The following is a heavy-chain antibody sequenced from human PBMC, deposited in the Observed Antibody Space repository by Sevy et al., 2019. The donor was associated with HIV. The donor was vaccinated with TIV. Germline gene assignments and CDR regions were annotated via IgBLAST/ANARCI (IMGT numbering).Heavy chain of an antibody. J-gene: IGHJ4*02. CDR3: AKDIGAAAGTYLDY. Sequence: GGSLRLSWAASGFTFDDYAMHWVRQAPGKGLEWVSLISWDGGSTYYADSVKGRFTIARDNSKNSLYLQMISLRAEDTALYYCAKDIGAAAGTYLDYWGQGTLVTVSS. V-gene: IGHV3-43D*04. D-gene: IGHD6-13*01. CDR2: ISWDGGST. CDR1: GFTFDDYA.